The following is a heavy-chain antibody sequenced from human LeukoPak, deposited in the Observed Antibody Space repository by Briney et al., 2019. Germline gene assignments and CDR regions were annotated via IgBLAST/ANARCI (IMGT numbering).Heavy chain of an antibody. CDR3: ARTVVVTAIHYFDY. Sequence: SETLSLTCTVSGGSISSYYWSWIRQPPGKGLEWIGYIYTIGSTNYNPSLESRVTMSVDTSKNHFSLKLSSVTAAGTAVYYCARTVVVTAIHYFDYWGQGTLVTVSS. CDR1: GGSISSYY. CDR2: IYTIGST. J-gene: IGHJ4*02. D-gene: IGHD2-21*02. V-gene: IGHV4-4*09.